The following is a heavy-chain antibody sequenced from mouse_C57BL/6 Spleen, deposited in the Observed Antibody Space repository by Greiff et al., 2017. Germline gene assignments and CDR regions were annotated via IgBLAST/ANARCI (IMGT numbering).Heavy chain of an antibody. V-gene: IGHV1-80*01. CDR1: GYAFSSYW. Sequence: QVQLQQSGAELVKPGASVKISCKASGYAFSSYWMNWVKQRPGKGLEWIGQIYPGDGDTNYNGKFKGKATLTADKSSSTAYMQLSSLTSEDSAVXFCARDYYGSSYYYAMDYWGQGTSVTVSS. CDR3: ARDYYGSSYYYAMDY. D-gene: IGHD1-1*01. CDR2: IYPGDGDT. J-gene: IGHJ4*01.